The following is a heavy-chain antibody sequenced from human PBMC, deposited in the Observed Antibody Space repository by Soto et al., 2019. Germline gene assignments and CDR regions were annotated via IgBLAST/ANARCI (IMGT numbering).Heavy chain of an antibody. J-gene: IGHJ4*02. CDR2: IYYDGSNK. V-gene: IGHV3-30*04. CDR1: GFTFSHFA. CDR3: AKGIFGKGVGKDY. D-gene: IGHD3-3*01. Sequence: QVQLVESGGGVVQPGTSLRLSCSASGFTFSHFAMHWVRQAPGKGLEWVAVIYYDGSNKYYADSVKGRLTISRDNSRNTLYLKMDSRRTGDAAVYYCAKGIFGKGVGKDYWGQGPPVTLSS.